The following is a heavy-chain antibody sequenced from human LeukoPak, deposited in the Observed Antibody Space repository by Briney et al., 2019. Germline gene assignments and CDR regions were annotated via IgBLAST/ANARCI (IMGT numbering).Heavy chain of an antibody. CDR2: ISGSGGST. V-gene: IGHV3-23*01. Sequence: GGSLRLSCAASGFTFSSYAMSWVRQAPGKGLEWVSTISGSGGSTYYADSVKGRFTISRDNSKNTLYLQMNSLRAEDTAVYYCARDTLVVPAAHRAFDIWGQGTMVTVSS. CDR1: GFTFSSYA. CDR3: ARDTLVVPAAHRAFDI. J-gene: IGHJ3*02. D-gene: IGHD2-2*01.